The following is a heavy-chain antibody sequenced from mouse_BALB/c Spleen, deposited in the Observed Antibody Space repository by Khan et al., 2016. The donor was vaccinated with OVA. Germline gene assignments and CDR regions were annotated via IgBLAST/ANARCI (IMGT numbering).Heavy chain of an antibody. D-gene: IGHD4-1*01. CDR1: GYSITSDYA. Sequence: EVQLQESGPGLVKPSQSLSLTCTVTGYSITSDYAWNWIRQFPGNELEWMGFISYSGNTNYNPSLKSRISITRDTSENQFFLQLNSVTTEDIATYYCARISGGDFDYWGQGTTLTVSS. CDR3: ARISGGDFDY. CDR2: ISYSGNT. V-gene: IGHV3-2*02. J-gene: IGHJ2*01.